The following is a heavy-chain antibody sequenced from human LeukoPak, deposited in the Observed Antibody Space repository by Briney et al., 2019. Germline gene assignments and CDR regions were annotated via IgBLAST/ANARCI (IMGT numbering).Heavy chain of an antibody. CDR1: GGSISSYH. J-gene: IGHJ4*02. CDR3: ARVIAAAGTLFDY. V-gene: IGHV4-59*13. CDR2: SYYSGST. Sequence: SETLSLTCTVCGGSISSYHWSWIRRPPGKALEGIEYSYYSGSTNYHPSLKSRVTITVDTSKNQFSLKLSSVTAADTAVYYCARVIAAAGTLFDYWGQGTLVTVSS. D-gene: IGHD6-13*01.